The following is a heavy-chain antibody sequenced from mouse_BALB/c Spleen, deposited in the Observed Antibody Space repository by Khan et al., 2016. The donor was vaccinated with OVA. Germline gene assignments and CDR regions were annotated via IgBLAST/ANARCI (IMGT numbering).Heavy chain of an antibody. Sequence: VQLQESGPELVKPGASVKMSCKASGYTFTDYVINWVKQRTGQGLEWIGEIYPGSGTTYYNEKFKGKATLTADKSSNTTYMQLSSLTSEGYAYYFCAKNYASWFAYWGQGTLVTVSA. CDR3: AKNYASWFAY. CDR1: GYTFTDYV. J-gene: IGHJ3*01. CDR2: IYPGSGTT. V-gene: IGHV1-77*01.